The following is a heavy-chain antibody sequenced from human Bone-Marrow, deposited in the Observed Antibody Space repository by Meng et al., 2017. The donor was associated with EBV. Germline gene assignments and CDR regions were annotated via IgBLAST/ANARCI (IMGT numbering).Heavy chain of an antibody. CDR3: ARHAAKTIFEPADGATWFDP. J-gene: IGHJ5*02. CDR1: GGSISSSSYY. CDR2: IYYSGST. D-gene: IGHD3-3*01. Sequence: QLRLQESGPGLLTPSSTRALTFAVFGGSISSSSYYGGWIRQPPGKGLEWIGSIYYSGSTYYNPSLKSRVTISVDTSKNQFSLKLSSVTAADTAVYYCARHAAKTIFEPADGATWFDPWGQGTLVTVSS. V-gene: IGHV4-39*01.